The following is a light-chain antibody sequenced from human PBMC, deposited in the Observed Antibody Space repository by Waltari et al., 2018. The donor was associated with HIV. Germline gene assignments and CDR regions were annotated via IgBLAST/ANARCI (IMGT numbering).Light chain of an antibody. CDR1: QGIRSW. J-gene: IGKJ2*01. CDR3: QQTNSFPYT. V-gene: IGKV1-12*01. Sequence: DIQMTQSPSSVSVSVGDRVTITCRASQGIRSWLAWYQQKPGKAPQLLIYAASTLQSGVPSRFSGSGSVTDFTLTISSLQPEDFATYFCQQTNSFPYTFAQGTKLEIK. CDR2: AAS.